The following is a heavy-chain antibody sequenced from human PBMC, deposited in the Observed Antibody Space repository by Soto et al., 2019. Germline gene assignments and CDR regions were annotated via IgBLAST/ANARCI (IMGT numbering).Heavy chain of an antibody. CDR3: AKNGDFWSWGMDV. Sequence: EVQLLESGGDLIQPGGSLRLSCAASGFTFSTYAMTWVRQAPGKGLEWVSIISSSGDATYYLDSVKGRFTISRDNSRNTLNLQMNSLRAEDTAVYYGAKNGDFWSWGMDVWGQGTTVTVSS. CDR2: ISSSGDAT. V-gene: IGHV3-23*01. D-gene: IGHD3-3*01. CDR1: GFTFSTYA. J-gene: IGHJ6*02.